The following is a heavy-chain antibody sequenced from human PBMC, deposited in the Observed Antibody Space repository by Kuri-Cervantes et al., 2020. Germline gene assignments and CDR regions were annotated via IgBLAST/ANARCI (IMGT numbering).Heavy chain of an antibody. CDR3: ARVLKSSSRYYFGY. V-gene: IGHV4-34*01. CDR2: INHSGST. D-gene: IGHD6-13*01. CDR1: GGSFSGYY. J-gene: IGHJ4*02. Sequence: SETLSLTCAVYGGSFSGYYWSWIRQPPGKGLEWIGEINHSGSTNYNLSLKSRVTISVDTSKNQFSLKLSSVTAADTAVYYCARVLKSSSRYYFGYWGQGTLVTVSS.